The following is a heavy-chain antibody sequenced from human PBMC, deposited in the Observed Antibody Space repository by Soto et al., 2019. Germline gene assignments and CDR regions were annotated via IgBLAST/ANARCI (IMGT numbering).Heavy chain of an antibody. Sequence: EVQLLESGGGLVQPGGSLRLSCAASGFTFSSYGMTWVRQAPGKGLEWVSFSSATGAGTYYAGSVKGRFTISRDNSKNRLYLQMTSLRADDTAVYYCAKDRRAGGNYGFYSDFWGQGALVIVSS. V-gene: IGHV3-23*01. CDR3: AKDRRAGGNYGFYSDF. D-gene: IGHD1-7*01. J-gene: IGHJ4*02. CDR1: GFTFSSYG. CDR2: SSATGAGT.